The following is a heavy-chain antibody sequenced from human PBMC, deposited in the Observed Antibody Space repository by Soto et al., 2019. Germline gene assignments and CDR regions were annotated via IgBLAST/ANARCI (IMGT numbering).Heavy chain of an antibody. D-gene: IGHD3-22*01. V-gene: IGHV1-8*01. CDR2: MNPNSGNT. CDR3: ARGKDYYDSSGYFYWLDP. J-gene: IGHJ5*02. Sequence: GASVKVSCKASGYTFTSYDINWVRQATGQGLEWMGWMNPNSGNTGYAQKFQGRVTMTRNTSISTAYMELSSLRSEDTAVYYCARGKDYYDSSGYFYWLDPWGQGPLVTVYS. CDR1: GYTFTSYD.